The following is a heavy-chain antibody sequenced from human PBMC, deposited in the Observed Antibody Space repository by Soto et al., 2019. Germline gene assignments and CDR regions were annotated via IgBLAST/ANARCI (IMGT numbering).Heavy chain of an antibody. V-gene: IGHV5-51*01. D-gene: IGHD1-26*01. CDR3: ARPPYSASYYYFDQ. CDR2: IYPGDSDT. Sequence: GESLKISCKASGYSFTSYWMGWVRQMPGKGLEWMGIIYPGDSDTIYSPSFQGQVTISADKSISTAYLQWNSLKASDTAMYYCARPPYSASYYYFDQWGQGTPVTVYS. CDR1: GYSFTSYW. J-gene: IGHJ4*02.